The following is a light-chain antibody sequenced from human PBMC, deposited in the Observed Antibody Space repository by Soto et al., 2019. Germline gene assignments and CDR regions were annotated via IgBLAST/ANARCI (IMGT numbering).Light chain of an antibody. CDR2: EVT. V-gene: IGLV2-8*01. CDR1: SSDVGAYDY. Sequence: QSAPTQPPSASGSPGQSVTISCTGTSSDVGAYDYVSWYQQHPGKAPKLMIYEVTKRPSGVPDRFSGSKSGNTASLTVSGLQAEDEADFYCSSYAGGNNLVFGGGTKLTVL. J-gene: IGLJ3*02. CDR3: SSYAGGNNLV.